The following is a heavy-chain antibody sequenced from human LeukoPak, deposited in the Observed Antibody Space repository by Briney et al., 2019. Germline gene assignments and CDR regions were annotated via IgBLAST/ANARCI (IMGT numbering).Heavy chain of an antibody. CDR1: GYSFSSHW. D-gene: IGHD3-16*02. CDR3: ARHVSATVITFGRATVTPDY. Sequence: RGEPLKISCKGSGYSFSSHWIGWVRQLPGNGLEWMGIIYPSDSETKYSPSVQGQVTISADKSISTAYLQWSSLKASDTAMYYCARHVSATVITFGRATVTPDYWGQGTLVTVSS. V-gene: IGHV5-51*01. CDR2: IYPSDSET. J-gene: IGHJ4*02.